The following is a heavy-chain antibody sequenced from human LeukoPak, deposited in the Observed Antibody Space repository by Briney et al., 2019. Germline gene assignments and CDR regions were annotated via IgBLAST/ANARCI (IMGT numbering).Heavy chain of an antibody. CDR3: ARPPTVTTLYYFDY. D-gene: IGHD4-17*01. Sequence: GESLKISCKGSGYSFITYWINWVRQMPGKGLEWMGRIDPSDSYTNYSPSFQGHVTISADKSISTAYLQWSSLKASDTAMYYCARPPTVTTLYYFDYWGQGTLVTVSS. CDR1: GYSFITYW. CDR2: IDPSDSYT. V-gene: IGHV5-10-1*01. J-gene: IGHJ4*02.